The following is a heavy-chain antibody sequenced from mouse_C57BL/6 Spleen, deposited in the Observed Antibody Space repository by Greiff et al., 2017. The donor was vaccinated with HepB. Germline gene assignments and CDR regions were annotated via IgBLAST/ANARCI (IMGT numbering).Heavy chain of an antibody. Sequence: EVKLVESGGDLVKPGGSLKLSCAASGFTFSSYGMSWVRQTPDKRLEWVATISSGGSYTYYPDSVKGRFTISRDNAKNTLYLQMSSLKSEDTAMYYCARHATTVVATGFDYWGQGTTLTVSS. D-gene: IGHD1-1*01. CDR3: ARHATTVVATGFDY. CDR2: ISSGGSYT. J-gene: IGHJ2*01. CDR1: GFTFSSYG. V-gene: IGHV5-6*01.